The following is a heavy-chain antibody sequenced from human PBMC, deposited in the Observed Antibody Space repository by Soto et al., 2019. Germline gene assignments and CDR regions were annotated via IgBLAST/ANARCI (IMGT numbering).Heavy chain of an antibody. D-gene: IGHD2-15*01. CDR2: IDPSDSYT. V-gene: IGHV5-10-1*01. J-gene: IGHJ6*02. CDR1: GYSFTSYW. CDR3: ARPIKYCSGGSCYYYYYGMDV. Sequence: PGESLKISCKGSGYSFTSYWISWVRQMPGKGLEWMGRIDPSDSYTNYSPSFQGHDTISADKSISTAYLQWSSLKASDTAMYYCARPIKYCSGGSCYYYYYGMDVWGQGTTVTVSS.